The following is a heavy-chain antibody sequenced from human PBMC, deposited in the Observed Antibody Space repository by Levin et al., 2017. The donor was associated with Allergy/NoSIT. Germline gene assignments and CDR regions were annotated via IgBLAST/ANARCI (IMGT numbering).Heavy chain of an antibody. V-gene: IGHV3-13*01. CDR3: ARDVLHGSPQVLFDY. CDR2: IGTAGDT. CDR1: GFTFSSYD. Sequence: PGESLKISCAASGFTFSSYDMHWVRQATGKGLEWVSAIGTAGDTYYPGSVKGRFTISRENAKNSLYLQMNSLRAGDTAVYYCARDVLHGSPQVLFDYWGQGTLVTVSS. D-gene: IGHD1-26*01. J-gene: IGHJ4*02.